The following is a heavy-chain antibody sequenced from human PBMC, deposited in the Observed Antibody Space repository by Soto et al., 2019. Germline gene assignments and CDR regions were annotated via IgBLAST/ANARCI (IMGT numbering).Heavy chain of an antibody. CDR3: ARGAGGRITIFGVGANYYYYYGMDV. Sequence: ASVKVSCKASGYTFTSYGISWVRQAPGQGLEWMGWISAYNGNTNYAQKLQGRVTMTTDTSTSTAYMELRSLRSDDTAVYYCARGAGGRITIFGVGANYYYYYGMDVWGQGTTVTVSS. J-gene: IGHJ6*02. D-gene: IGHD3-3*01. CDR1: GYTFTSYG. CDR2: ISAYNGNT. V-gene: IGHV1-18*04.